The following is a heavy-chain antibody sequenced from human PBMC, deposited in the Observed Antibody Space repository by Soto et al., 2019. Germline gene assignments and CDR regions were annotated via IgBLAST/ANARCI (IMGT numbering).Heavy chain of an antibody. CDR1: GDTVSSNSVA. D-gene: IGHD2-15*01. J-gene: IGHJ6*02. CDR3: ARSEEDSDYYYSGMDV. CDR2: TYYRSRWYS. V-gene: IGHV6-1*01. Sequence: SQTLSLTCVGSGDTVSSNSVAWNWVRQSPSRGLEWLGRTYYRSRWYSDYAVSVRSRIDTNADTSKNQVSLQLNSVTPEDTAVYYCARSEEDSDYYYSGMDVWGQGTTVTVSS.